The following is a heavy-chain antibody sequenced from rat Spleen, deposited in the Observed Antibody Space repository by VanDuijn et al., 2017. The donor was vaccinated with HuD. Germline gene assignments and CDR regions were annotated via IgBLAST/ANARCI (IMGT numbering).Heavy chain of an antibody. CDR2: ISPSGGST. CDR1: GFTFSDYY. D-gene: IGHD1-6*01. Sequence: EVQLVESGGGLVQPGTSLKLSCVASGFTFSDYYMAWVRQAPKKGPAWVAFISPSGGSTYYLDSVKGRFTNSRDNAKSTLYLQLDSLRSEDTATYYCATDSGFVYTTDYYSPDYYVMDAWGQGASVTVSS. J-gene: IGHJ4*01. CDR3: ATDSGFVYTTDYYSPDYYVMDA. V-gene: IGHV5-27*01.